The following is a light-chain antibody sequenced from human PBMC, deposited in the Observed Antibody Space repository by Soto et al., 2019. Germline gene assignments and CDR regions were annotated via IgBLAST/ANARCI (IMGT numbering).Light chain of an antibody. CDR3: KQRYHWPIT. CDR2: ADS. V-gene: IGKV3-11*01. J-gene: IGKJ5*01. Sequence: EIVLTQSPATLSWSPGETAALSCRASQRVSRYIGWYQQKPGQAPRLLIYADSNRATGIIARFSGSGSGTDFPLTISRLEPEDFSVYYCKQRYHWPITFGQGTRLEIK. CDR1: QRVSRY.